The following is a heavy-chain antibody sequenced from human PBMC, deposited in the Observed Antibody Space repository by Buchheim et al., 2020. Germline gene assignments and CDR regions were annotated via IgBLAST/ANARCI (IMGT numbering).Heavy chain of an antibody. D-gene: IGHD4-17*01. CDR2: ISGSGGST. CDR1: GFTFSSYA. CDR3: AKDPLFYDYGDYGLGAVY. V-gene: IGHV3-23*04. Sequence: EVQLVESGGGLVQPGGSLRLSCTASGFTFSSYAMSWVRQAPGKGLEWVSAISGSGGSTYYADSVKGRFTISRDNSKNTLYLQMNSLRAEDTAVYYCAKDPLFYDYGDYGLGAVYWGQGTL. J-gene: IGHJ4*02.